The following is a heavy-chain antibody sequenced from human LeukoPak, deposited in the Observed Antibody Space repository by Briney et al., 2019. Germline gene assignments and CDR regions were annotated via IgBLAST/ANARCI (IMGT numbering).Heavy chain of an antibody. CDR2: ISSSGSTI. V-gene: IGHV3-48*03. CDR3: ARDMEPDAFDV. D-gene: IGHD1-1*01. CDR1: GFTFSSYE. J-gene: IGHJ3*01. Sequence: GGSLRLSCAASGFTFSSYEVNWVRQAPGKGLEWVSYISSSGSTIYYADSVKGRFTISRDIAKTSLYLQMNSLRAEDTAIYYCARDMEPDAFDVWGQGTMVTVSS.